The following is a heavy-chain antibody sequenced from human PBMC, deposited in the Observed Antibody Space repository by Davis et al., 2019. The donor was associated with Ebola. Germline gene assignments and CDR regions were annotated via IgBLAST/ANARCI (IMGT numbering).Heavy chain of an antibody. D-gene: IGHD6-6*01. CDR3: AKDSSPSSHYYYGMDV. V-gene: IGHV3-9*01. J-gene: IGHJ6*04. CDR1: GFTFDDYA. CDR2: ISWNSGSI. Sequence: SLKISCAASGFTFDDYAMHWVRQAPGKGLEWVSGISWNSGSIGYADSVKGRFTISRDNAKNSLYLQMNSLRAEDTALYYCAKDSSPSSHYYYGMDVWGKGTTVTVSS.